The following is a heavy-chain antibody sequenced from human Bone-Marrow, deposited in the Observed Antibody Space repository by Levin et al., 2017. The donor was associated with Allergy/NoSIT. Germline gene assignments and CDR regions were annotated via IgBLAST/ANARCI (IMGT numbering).Heavy chain of an antibody. D-gene: IGHD3-10*01. CDR3: TRGAGSYPWAVFDH. J-gene: IGHJ4*02. CDR2: ISFDGIYK. CDR1: GFIFSHYG. Sequence: GESLKISCAASGFIFSHYGMHWVRQAPGKGLEWVAVISFDGIYKHYADSLEGRFTISRDNSKNTLYLQMNSLRPEDTGVYFCTRGAGSYPWAVFDHWGQGTLVTVSS. V-gene: IGHV3-30*03.